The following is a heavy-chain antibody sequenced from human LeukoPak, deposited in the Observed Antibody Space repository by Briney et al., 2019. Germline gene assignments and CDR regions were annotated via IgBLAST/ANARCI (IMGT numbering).Heavy chain of an antibody. V-gene: IGHV3-7*01. CDR1: GFTFSSYW. CDR2: IKQDGSEK. CDR3: ARGWGGLLWFGEFNS. J-gene: IGHJ4*02. Sequence: QPWGSLRLSCAASGFTFSSYWMNWVRQAPGKRLEWVANIKQDGSEKYYVDSVKGRFTISSDNANNSLYLQMNSLRAEDTAVYYCARGWGGLLWFGEFNSWGQGTLVTVSS. D-gene: IGHD3-10*01.